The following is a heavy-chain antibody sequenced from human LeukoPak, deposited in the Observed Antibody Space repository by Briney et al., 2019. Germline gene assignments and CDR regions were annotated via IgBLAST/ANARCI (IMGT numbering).Heavy chain of an antibody. CDR3: ARRGYQYWYFDL. CDR2: INTNTGNS. J-gene: IGHJ2*01. V-gene: IGHV7-4-1*02. D-gene: IGHD6-13*01. Sequence: GASVKVSCKASGYIFSNYDMNWVRQAPGQGLEWMGWINTNTGNSTYAQDFTGRFVFSVNTSVSTAYLQISNLKAEDTAVYYCARRGYQYWYFDLWGRGTLVTVSS. CDR1: GYIFSNYD.